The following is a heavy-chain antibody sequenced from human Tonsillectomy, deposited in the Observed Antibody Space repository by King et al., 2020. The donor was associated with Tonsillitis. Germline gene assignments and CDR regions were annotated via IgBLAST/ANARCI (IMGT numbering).Heavy chain of an antibody. D-gene: IGHD4-11*01. J-gene: IGHJ4*02. Sequence: VQLVESGGGVVRPGGSLRLSCAASGFTFDDYGMSWVRQAPGKGLEWVSGINWNVGSTGYADSVKGRFTISRDNAKNSLYLQMNSLRAEDTALYYCARVGPVEDYSHYVTPYYFDYWGQGTLVTVSS. CDR3: ARVGPVEDYSHYVTPYYFDY. V-gene: IGHV3-20*04. CDR1: GFTFDDYG. CDR2: INWNVGST.